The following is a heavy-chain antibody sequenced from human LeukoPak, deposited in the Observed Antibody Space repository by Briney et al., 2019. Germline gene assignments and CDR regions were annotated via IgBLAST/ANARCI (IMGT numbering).Heavy chain of an antibody. Sequence: PSETLSLTCAVSGGSISSGGYSWSWIRQPPGKGLEWIGYIYHSGSTYYNPSLKSQVTISVDRSKNQFSLKLSSVTAADTAVYYCARDAYGDYFFDYWGQGTLVTVSS. CDR1: GGSISSGGYS. J-gene: IGHJ4*02. CDR2: IYHSGST. V-gene: IGHV4-30-2*01. CDR3: ARDAYGDYFFDY. D-gene: IGHD4-17*01.